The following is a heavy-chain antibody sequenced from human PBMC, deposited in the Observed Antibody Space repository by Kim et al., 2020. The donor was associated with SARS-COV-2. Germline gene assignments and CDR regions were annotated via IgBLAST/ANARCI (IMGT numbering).Heavy chain of an antibody. Sequence: GGSLRLSCAASGFTFSSYAMSWVRQAPGKGLEWVSAISGSGGSTYYADSVKGRFTISRDNSKNTLYLQMNSLRAEDTAVYYCAKRGYYDFWSGYYMYYYGMDVWGQGTTVTVSS. CDR2: ISGSGGST. D-gene: IGHD3-3*01. CDR3: AKRGYYDFWSGYYMYYYGMDV. V-gene: IGHV3-23*01. CDR1: GFTFSSYA. J-gene: IGHJ6*02.